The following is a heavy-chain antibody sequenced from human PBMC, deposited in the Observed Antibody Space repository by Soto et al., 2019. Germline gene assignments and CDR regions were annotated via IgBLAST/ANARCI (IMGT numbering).Heavy chain of an antibody. CDR1: GFTFSAYA. CDR3: AKDLLRESYFYYGMDV. J-gene: IGHJ6*02. Sequence: EVQLLESGGGLVQPGGSLRVSCAASGFTFSAYAMTWVRQAPGKGLEWVSGISGSGGNTYYADSVKGRFTISRDNYENTLFLQMNSLRAEDTAVYYCAKDLLRESYFYYGMDVWGQGTTVTVSS. CDR2: ISGSGGNT. V-gene: IGHV3-23*01. D-gene: IGHD1-26*01.